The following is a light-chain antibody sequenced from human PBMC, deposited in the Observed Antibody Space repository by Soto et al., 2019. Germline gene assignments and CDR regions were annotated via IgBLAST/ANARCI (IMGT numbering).Light chain of an antibody. CDR2: GVN. V-gene: IGLV2-23*02. CDR3: CLYGGDRI. CDR1: SSNVGGYNF. Sequence: QSVLTQPASVSGSPGQSIAISCTGTSSNVGGYNFVSWYQQHPGKAPKLLIYGVNKRPSGVSNGFSGSKSDNTASLTISGLQAEDEADYYCCLYGGDRIFGGGTKLTVL. J-gene: IGLJ2*01.